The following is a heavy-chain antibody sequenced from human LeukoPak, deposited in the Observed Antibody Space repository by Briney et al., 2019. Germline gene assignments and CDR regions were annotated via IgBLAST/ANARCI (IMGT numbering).Heavy chain of an antibody. Sequence: ASVKVSCKASGYTLTGYYMHWVRQAPGQGLEWMGWINPNSGGTNYAQKFQGRVTMTRDTSISTAYMELSRLRSDDTAVYYCASVGYRSSTSCSPYNWFDPWGQGTLVTVSS. CDR1: GYTLTGYY. CDR3: ASVGYRSSTSCSPYNWFDP. CDR2: INPNSGGT. D-gene: IGHD2-2*03. J-gene: IGHJ5*02. V-gene: IGHV1-2*02.